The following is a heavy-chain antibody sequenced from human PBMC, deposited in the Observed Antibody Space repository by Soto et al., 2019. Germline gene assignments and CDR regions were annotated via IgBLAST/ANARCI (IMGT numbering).Heavy chain of an antibody. D-gene: IGHD3-10*01. Sequence: SETLSLTCTVSGGSISSGSYYWGWIRQPPGKGLEWIGSVYYSGSTYYNPSLKGRVTISVDTSKNQFSLKLSSVTATDMAVYYCARLKYYYGSGSYGYFDYWGQGTLVTVSS. CDR1: GGSISSGSYY. CDR2: VYYSGST. V-gene: IGHV4-39*01. J-gene: IGHJ4*02. CDR3: ARLKYYYGSGSYGYFDY.